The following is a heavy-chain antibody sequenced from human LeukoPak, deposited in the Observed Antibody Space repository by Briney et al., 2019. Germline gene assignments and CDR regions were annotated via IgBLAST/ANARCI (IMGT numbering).Heavy chain of an antibody. Sequence: PSETLSLTCTVSGGSISSYYWSWIRQPPGKGLEWIGYIYNSGSTNYNPSLKSRVTISVDTSKNQFSLNLSSVTAAGTAVYYCAREGYCSSTSCYAYYSYGMDVWGQGTTVTVSS. CDR3: AREGYCSSTSCYAYYSYGMDV. V-gene: IGHV4-59*01. D-gene: IGHD2-2*01. CDR1: GGSISSYY. CDR2: IYNSGST. J-gene: IGHJ6*02.